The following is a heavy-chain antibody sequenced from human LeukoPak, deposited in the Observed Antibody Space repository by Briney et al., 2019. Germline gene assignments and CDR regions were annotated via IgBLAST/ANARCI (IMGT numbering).Heavy chain of an antibody. J-gene: IGHJ3*02. CDR2: ISGSGGST. CDR3: ARGAPPLTGYYVGAFDI. V-gene: IGHV3-23*01. Sequence: GGSLRLSCAASGFTFSSYAMSWVRQAPGKGLEWVSAISGSGGSTYYADSVKGRFTISRDNAKNSLYLQMNSLRAEDTAVYYCARGAPPLTGYYVGAFDIWGQGTMVTVSS. D-gene: IGHD3-9*01. CDR1: GFTFSSYA.